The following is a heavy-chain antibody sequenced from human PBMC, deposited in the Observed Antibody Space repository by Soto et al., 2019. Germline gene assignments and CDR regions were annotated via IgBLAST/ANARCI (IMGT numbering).Heavy chain of an antibody. V-gene: IGHV3-21*01. CDR2: ISSTTNYI. J-gene: IGHJ3*02. D-gene: IGHD2-2*01. CDR1: GFTFSRYS. Sequence: GGSLRLSCAASGFTFSRYSMNWVRQAPGKGLEWVSSISSTTNYIYYVDSVKGRFTISRDNAKNSLYLQMNSLRAEDTAVYYCARDLVYCSSTSCYSSRAFDIWGQGTMVTVSS. CDR3: ARDLVYCSSTSCYSSRAFDI.